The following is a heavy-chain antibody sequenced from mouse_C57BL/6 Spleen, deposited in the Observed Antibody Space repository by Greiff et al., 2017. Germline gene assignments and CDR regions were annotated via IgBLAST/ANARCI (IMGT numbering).Heavy chain of an antibody. Sequence: QVQLQQPGAELVKPGASVKLSCKASGYTFTSYWMHWVKQRPGQGLEWIGMIHPNSGSTNYNEKFKSKATMTVDKSSSKAYMQLSSLTSEDSAVYYCAGDYAWFAYWGQGTLVTVSA. CDR3: AGDYAWFAY. J-gene: IGHJ3*01. CDR2: IHPNSGST. D-gene: IGHD2-4*01. CDR1: GYTFTSYW. V-gene: IGHV1-64*01.